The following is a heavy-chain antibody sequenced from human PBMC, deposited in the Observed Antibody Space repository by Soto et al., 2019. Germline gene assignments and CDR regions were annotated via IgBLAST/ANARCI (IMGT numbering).Heavy chain of an antibody. V-gene: IGHV1-24*01. CDR1: GYTLTELS. J-gene: IGHJ5*02. CDR3: ATALLWFGTSPIPFDP. D-gene: IGHD3-10*01. CDR2: FDPEDGET. Sequence: GASVKVSCKVSGYTLTELSMHWVRQAPGKGLEWMGGFDPEDGETIYAQKFQGRVTMTEDTSTDTAYMGLSSLRSEDTAVYYCATALLWFGTSPIPFDPWGQGTLVTVSS.